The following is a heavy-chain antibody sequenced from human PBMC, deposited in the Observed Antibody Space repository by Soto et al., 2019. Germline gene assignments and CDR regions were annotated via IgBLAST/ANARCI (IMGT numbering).Heavy chain of an antibody. CDR2: IWYDGSNK. CDR1: GFTFSSYG. Sequence: GGSLRLSCAASGFTFSSYGMHWVRQAPGKGLEWVAVIWYDGSNKYYADSVKGRFTISRDNSKNTLYLQMNSLRAEDTAVYYCARDRCSSISCYGFYYYYGMDVWGQGTTVTVSS. V-gene: IGHV3-33*01. CDR3: ARDRCSSISCYGFYYYYGMDV. J-gene: IGHJ6*02. D-gene: IGHD2-2*01.